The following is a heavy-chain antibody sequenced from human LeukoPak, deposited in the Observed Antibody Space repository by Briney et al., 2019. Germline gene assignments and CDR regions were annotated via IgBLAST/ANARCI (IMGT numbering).Heavy chain of an antibody. CDR2: ISGSGSAI. CDR1: GFTFSSLD. J-gene: IGHJ4*02. Sequence: GGSLRLSCAASGFTFSSLDMSWVRQAPGKGLEWISYISGSGSAIYYADSVKGRFSISRDNAKNSLNLQMYSLRAEDTAVYYCARSDGAHDYYDYWGQGTLVIVSS. D-gene: IGHD4-17*01. V-gene: IGHV3-48*03. CDR3: ARSDGAHDYYDY.